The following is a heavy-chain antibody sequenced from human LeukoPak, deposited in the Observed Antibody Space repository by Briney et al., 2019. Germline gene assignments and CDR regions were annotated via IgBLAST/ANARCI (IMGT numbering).Heavy chain of an antibody. J-gene: IGHJ4*02. D-gene: IGHD6-19*01. CDR3: ARDTYNSGWCSDY. CDR1: GYTFTSYD. CDR2: ISTYNGNT. V-gene: IGHV1-18*01. Sequence: GASVKVSCKTSGYTFTSYDISWVRQAPGHGLEWMGWISTYNGNTNYAQNLQGRVIMTTDTSTSTAYMELRSLRSDDTAVYYCARDTYNSGWCSDYWGQGTLVTVSS.